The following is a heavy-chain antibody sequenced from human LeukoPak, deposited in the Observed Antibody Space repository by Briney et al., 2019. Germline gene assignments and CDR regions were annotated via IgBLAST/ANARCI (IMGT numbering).Heavy chain of an antibody. CDR3: ASRISGVPAGPDPFDY. CDR2: IYYSGTT. Sequence: SETLSLTCIVSGGSISNNRYYWGWIRQPPGKGLEWIGSIYYSGTTYHSPSLKSRVTISVDTSKKQFSLKLNSVTAADTAMYYCASRISGVPAGPDPFDYWGQGILVTVSS. D-gene: IGHD2-2*01. V-gene: IGHV4-39*01. CDR1: GGSISNNRYY. J-gene: IGHJ4*02.